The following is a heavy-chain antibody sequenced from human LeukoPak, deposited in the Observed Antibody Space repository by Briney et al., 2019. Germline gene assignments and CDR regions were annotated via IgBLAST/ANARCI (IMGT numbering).Heavy chain of an antibody. Sequence: GGSLRLSCAASGFTFSSYGMHWVRQAPGKGLEWVAFIRYDGSNKYYADSVKGRFTISRDNSKNTLYLQMNSLRAEDTAVYYCAKEGCVAVAGTTFHFDYWGQGTLVTVSS. CDR3: AKEGCVAVAGTTFHFDY. J-gene: IGHJ4*02. CDR1: GFTFSSYG. CDR2: IRYDGSNK. D-gene: IGHD6-19*01. V-gene: IGHV3-30*02.